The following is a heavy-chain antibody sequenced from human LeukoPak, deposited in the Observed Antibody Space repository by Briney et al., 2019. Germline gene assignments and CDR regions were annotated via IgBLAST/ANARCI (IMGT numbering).Heavy chain of an antibody. CDR1: GFTFSSYA. V-gene: IGHV3-30-3*01. CDR3: ARDYRSYSYGRGALDI. Sequence: GGSLRLSFAASGFTFSSYAMHWVRQAPGKGLEWVAVISYDGSNKYYPDSVKGRFTISRDNSKNTLYLQMNSLKAEDTAVYYCARDYRSYSYGRGALDIWGQGTMVTVSS. D-gene: IGHD5-18*01. J-gene: IGHJ3*02. CDR2: ISYDGSNK.